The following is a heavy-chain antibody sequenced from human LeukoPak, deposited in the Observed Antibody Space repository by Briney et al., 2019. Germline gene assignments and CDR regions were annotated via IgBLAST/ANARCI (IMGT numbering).Heavy chain of an antibody. CDR1: GFTFSSNW. CDR3: TRDTFGARDY. V-gene: IGHV3-74*01. J-gene: IGHJ4*02. D-gene: IGHD3-10*01. Sequence: TGGSLRLSCAASGFTFSSNWMHWIRHVPGEGLVWVARINPDGSDTSYADSVKGRFTISRDNAKNTLYLQMNSLRVEDTALYYCTRDTFGARDYWGQGTLVTVSS. CDR2: INPDGSDT.